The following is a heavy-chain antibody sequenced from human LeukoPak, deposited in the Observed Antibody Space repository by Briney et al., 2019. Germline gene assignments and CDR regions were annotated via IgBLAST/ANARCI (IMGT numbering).Heavy chain of an antibody. CDR1: GGSITSYY. V-gene: IGHV4-59*01. Sequence: PSETLSLTCSVSGGSITSYYWSWIRQPPGKGLEWIGHVSDGGRTNYSPSLRSRVSISVDTSKNQFSLKLNSVTAADTAVYFCARASTTFDDWGQGTLDTVSS. CDR3: ARASTTFDD. CDR2: VSDGGRT. J-gene: IGHJ4*02. D-gene: IGHD1-14*01.